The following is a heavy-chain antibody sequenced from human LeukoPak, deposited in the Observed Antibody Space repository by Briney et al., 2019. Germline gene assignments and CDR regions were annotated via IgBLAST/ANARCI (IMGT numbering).Heavy chain of an antibody. Sequence: ASVNVSFKASGYTFTGYYVHWVRQAPGQGLEWMGWINPSSGGTNYAQKFQGRVTMTRDTSISTAYLELSRLRSDDTAVYYCARAYRGRRFDYWGQGTLVTVSS. V-gene: IGHV1-2*02. CDR2: INPSSGGT. CDR1: GYTFTGYY. D-gene: IGHD2-21*01. J-gene: IGHJ4*02. CDR3: ARAYRGRRFDY.